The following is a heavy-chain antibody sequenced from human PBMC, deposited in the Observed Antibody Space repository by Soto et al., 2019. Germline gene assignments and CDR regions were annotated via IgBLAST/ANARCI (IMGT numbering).Heavy chain of an antibody. V-gene: IGHV1-2*02. J-gene: IGHJ6*02. CDR1: GYTFTAYY. Sequence: GASVKVSCKASGYTFTAYYMHWVRQAPGQGLEWMGWINPNSGGTNYAQKFQGRVTMTRDTSTSTAYMEVSRLRSDDTAVYFCARLPPPSLYYYRMDVWGQGTTVTVSS. CDR3: ARLPPPSLYYYRMDV. CDR2: INPNSGGT.